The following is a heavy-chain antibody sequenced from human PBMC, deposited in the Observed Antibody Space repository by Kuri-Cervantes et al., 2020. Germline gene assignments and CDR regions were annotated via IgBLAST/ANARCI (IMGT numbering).Heavy chain of an antibody. D-gene: IGHD1-26*01. CDR1: GFSLSTSGMC. J-gene: IGHJ3*02. CDR2: IDWDDDK. V-gene: IGHV2-70*11. Sequence: SGPTLVKPTQTLTLTCTFSGFSLSTSGMCVSWIRQPPGKALEWLARIDWDDDKYYSTSIKTRLTISKDTSKIQVVLTMTNMDPVDTATYYCARSFAVGATTDAFDIWGQGTMVTVSS. CDR3: ARSFAVGATTDAFDI.